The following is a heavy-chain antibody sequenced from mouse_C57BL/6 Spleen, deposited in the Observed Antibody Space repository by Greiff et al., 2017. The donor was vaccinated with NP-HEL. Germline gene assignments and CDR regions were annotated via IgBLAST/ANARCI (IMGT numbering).Heavy chain of an antibody. J-gene: IGHJ3*01. CDR3: TSQIYYDYKFAY. V-gene: IGHV6-6*01. CDR2: IRNKANNHAT. CDR1: GFTFSDAW. D-gene: IGHD2-4*01. Sequence: EVMLVESGGGLVQPGGSMKLSCAASGFTFSDAWMDWVRQSPEKGLEWVAEIRNKANNHATYYAESVKGRFTISRDDSKSSVYLQMNSLRAEDTGIYYCTSQIYYDYKFAYWGQGTLVTVSA.